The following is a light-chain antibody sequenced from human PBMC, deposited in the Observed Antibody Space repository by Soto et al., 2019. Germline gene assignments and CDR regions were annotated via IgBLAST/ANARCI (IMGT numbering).Light chain of an antibody. CDR1: SGYSNYK. Sequence: QLVLTQPPSASASLGASVTLTCTLSSGYSNYKVDWYQQRPGKGPRFVMRVGTGGIVGSKGDGIPDRFSVLGSGLNRYLTIKIIQEEDESDYHCGADHGSGSNFVRVFGGGTQLTVL. V-gene: IGLV9-49*01. CDR2: VGTGGIVG. J-gene: IGLJ7*01. CDR3: GADHGSGSNFVRV.